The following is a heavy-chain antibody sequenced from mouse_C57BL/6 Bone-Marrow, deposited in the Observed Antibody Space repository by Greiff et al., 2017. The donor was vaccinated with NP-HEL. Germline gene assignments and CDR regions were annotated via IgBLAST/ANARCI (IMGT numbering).Heavy chain of an antibody. CDR3: ARTGGWYYFDY. J-gene: IGHJ2*01. CDR1: GFSLTSYG. V-gene: IGHV2-2*01. CDR2: IWSGGST. D-gene: IGHD1-1*02. Sequence: QVQLKESGPGLVQPSQSLSITCTVSGFSLTSYGVHWVRQSPGKGLEWLGVIWSGGSTDYNAAFISRLSISKDNSKSQVFFKMNSLQADETAIYYCARTGGWYYFDYWGQGTTLTVSS.